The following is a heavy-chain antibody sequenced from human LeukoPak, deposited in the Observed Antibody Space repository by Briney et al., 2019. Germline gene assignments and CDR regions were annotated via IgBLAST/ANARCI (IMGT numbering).Heavy chain of an antibody. D-gene: IGHD3-3*01. CDR3: AKLHDFWSGYYDY. CDR2: ISGSGGST. Sequence: GGSLRLSCAASGFTFSSYAMSWVRQAPGKGLEWVSAISGSGGSTYYADSVKGRFSISRDNSKNTLYLQMNSLRAEDTAVYYCAKLHDFWSGYYDYWGQGTLVTVSS. CDR1: GFTFSSYA. V-gene: IGHV3-23*01. J-gene: IGHJ4*02.